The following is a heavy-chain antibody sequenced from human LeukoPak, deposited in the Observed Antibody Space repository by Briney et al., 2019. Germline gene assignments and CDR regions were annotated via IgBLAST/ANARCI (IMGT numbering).Heavy chain of an antibody. CDR3: AREGAVSGTLTLDT. V-gene: IGHV3-7*01. Sequence: GGSLRLSCAASGFTFSSYWMSWVRQAPGKGLEWVANIKQDGSAKYYVDSVKGRFTISRDNAKNSLYLQMNSLRAEDTAVYYCAREGAVSGTLTLDTWGQGTLVTVSS. D-gene: IGHD6-19*01. J-gene: IGHJ5*02. CDR2: IKQDGSAK. CDR1: GFTFSSYW.